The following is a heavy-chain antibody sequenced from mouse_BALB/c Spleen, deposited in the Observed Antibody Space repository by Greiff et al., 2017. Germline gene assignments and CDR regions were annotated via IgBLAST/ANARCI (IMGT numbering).Heavy chain of an antibody. CDR1: GFTFSSYA. CDR2: ISSGGST. Sequence: EVQLVESGGGLVKPGGSLKLSCAASGFTFSSYAMSWVRQTPEKRLEWVASISSGGSTYYPDSVKGRFTISRDNARNILYLQMSSLRSEDTAMYYCAREDDYDGFAYWGQGTLVTVSA. V-gene: IGHV5-6-5*01. CDR3: AREDDYDGFAY. D-gene: IGHD2-4*01. J-gene: IGHJ3*01.